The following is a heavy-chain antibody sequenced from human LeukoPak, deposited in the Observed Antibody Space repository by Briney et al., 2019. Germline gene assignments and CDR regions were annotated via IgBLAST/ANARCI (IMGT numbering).Heavy chain of an antibody. J-gene: IGHJ4*02. D-gene: IGHD3-3*01. CDR1: GITLCNYG. V-gene: IGHV3-23*01. Sequence: PGGSLRLSCAVSGITLCNYGMSWVPQAPGKGREGGAGLSGSGGGTHYADSVQGRFTISRDNPKNTLYIQMNRLRAKDTAVYFCAKRGVVIPVFLVEFHKEDYYFDSWGQGALVTVSS. CDR3: AKRGVVIPVFLVEFHKEDYYFDS. CDR2: LSGSGGGT.